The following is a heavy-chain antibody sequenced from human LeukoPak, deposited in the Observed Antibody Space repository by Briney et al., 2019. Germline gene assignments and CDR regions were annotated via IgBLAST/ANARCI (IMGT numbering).Heavy chain of an antibody. CDR3: ARARRGYYFDY. J-gene: IGHJ4*02. V-gene: IGHV3-7*01. D-gene: IGHD3-16*01. CDR2: IKQDGSEK. Sequence: GGSLRLSCAASGFTFSSYWMSWVRQAPGKGLEWVANIKQDGSEKYYVDSVKGQFTISRDNAKNSLYLQINSLRAEDTAVYYCARARRGYYFDYWGQGTLVTVSS. CDR1: GFTFSSYW.